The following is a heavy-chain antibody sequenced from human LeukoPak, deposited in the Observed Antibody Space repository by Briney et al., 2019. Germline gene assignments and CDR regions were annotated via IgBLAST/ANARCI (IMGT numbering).Heavy chain of an antibody. CDR3: ARGRDRGASTPFDY. CDR1: GYTFTDYY. V-gene: IGHV1-2*02. J-gene: IGHJ4*02. D-gene: IGHD1-26*01. Sequence: ASVKVSCKASGYTFTDYYMHWVRQAPGQGPGWMGWINSNSGATNYAQKFQGRVTMTRDTSISTVYMELSSLRSDDTAVYYCARGRDRGASTPFDYWGQGTLVTVSS. CDR2: INSNSGAT.